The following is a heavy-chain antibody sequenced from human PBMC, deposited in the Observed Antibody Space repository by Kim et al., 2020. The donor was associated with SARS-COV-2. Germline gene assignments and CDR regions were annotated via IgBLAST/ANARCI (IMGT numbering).Heavy chain of an antibody. CDR3: LLGFVVVPAAHIWFEP. J-gene: IGHJ5*02. Sequence: GGSLRLSCAASGFTFSSYGMHWVRQAPGKGLEWVAVISYDGSNKYYADSVKGRFTISRDNSKNTLYLQMNSLRAEDTAVYYCLLGFVVVPAAHIWFEPWGQGSLVTVSS. V-gene: IGHV3-30*03. CDR2: ISYDGSNK. D-gene: IGHD2-2*01. CDR1: GFTFSSYG.